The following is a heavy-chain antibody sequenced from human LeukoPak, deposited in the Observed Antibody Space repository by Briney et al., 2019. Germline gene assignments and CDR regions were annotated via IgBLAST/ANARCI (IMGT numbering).Heavy chain of an antibody. J-gene: IGHJ6*02. V-gene: IGHV1-24*01. CDR1: GYTLTELS. CDR2: FDPEDGET. CDR3: ARPHTHSDFWSGLRHYGMDV. D-gene: IGHD3-3*01. Sequence: ASVKVSCKVSGYTLTELSMHWVRQAPGKGLEWMGGFDPEDGETIYAQKFQGRVTMTEDTSTDTAYMELSSLRSEDTAVYYCARPHTHSDFWSGLRHYGMDVWGQGTTVTVSS.